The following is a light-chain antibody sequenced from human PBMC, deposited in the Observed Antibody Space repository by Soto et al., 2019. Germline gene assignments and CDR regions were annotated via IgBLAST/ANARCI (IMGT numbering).Light chain of an antibody. CDR3: QQYNTFSL. V-gene: IGKV1-5*01. CDR2: DAS. CDR1: QSISNW. Sequence: DIQMTQSPSTLSASVGDRVTITCRASQSISNWLAWYQQKPGKAPNLLIYDASSLKSGVPSRFSGSGSGTDFTLTISSLQPEDFATYYCQQYNTFSLFGQGTKLEIK. J-gene: IGKJ2*01.